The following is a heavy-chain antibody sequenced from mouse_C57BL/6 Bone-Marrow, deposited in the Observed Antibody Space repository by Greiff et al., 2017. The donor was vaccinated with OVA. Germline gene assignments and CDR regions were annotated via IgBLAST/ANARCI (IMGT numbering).Heavy chain of an antibody. CDR2: INPNNGGT. J-gene: IGHJ1*03. V-gene: IGHV1-26*01. CDR1: GYTFTDYY. Sequence: EVQLQQSGPELVKPGASVKISCKASGYTFTDYYMNWVKQSHGKSLEWIGDINPNNGGTSYNQKFKGKATLTVDKSSSTAYMELRSLTSEDSAVYYCARYYGSGRYFDVWGTGTTVTVSS. D-gene: IGHD1-1*01. CDR3: ARYYGSGRYFDV.